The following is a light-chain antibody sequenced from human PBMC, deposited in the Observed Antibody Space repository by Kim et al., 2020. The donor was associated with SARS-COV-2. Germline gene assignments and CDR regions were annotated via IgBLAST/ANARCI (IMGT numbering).Light chain of an antibody. J-gene: IGLJ3*02. CDR1: KLGDKY. V-gene: IGLV3-1*01. CDR2: QDS. Sequence: SYELTQPPSVSVSPVQTASITCSGDKLGDKYACWYQQKPGQSPVLVIYQDSKRPSGIPERFSGSNSGNTATLTISGTQAMDEADYYCQAWDTSTHWVFGGGTQLTVL. CDR3: QAWDTSTHWV.